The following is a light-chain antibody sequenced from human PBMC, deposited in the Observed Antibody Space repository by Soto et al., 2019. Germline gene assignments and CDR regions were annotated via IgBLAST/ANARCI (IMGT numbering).Light chain of an antibody. CDR2: DDV. CDR3: SSYRSGGTFV. Sequence: QSVLTQPASVSGSPGQSITISCTGTSSDIGTYNFVSWYQQRPGKAPKFIIYDDVRRPSGVSNRFSGSKSGNTASLTISGLQAEDEADYYCSSYRSGGTFVFGSGTKLTVL. V-gene: IGLV2-14*02. CDR1: SSDIGTYNF. J-gene: IGLJ1*01.